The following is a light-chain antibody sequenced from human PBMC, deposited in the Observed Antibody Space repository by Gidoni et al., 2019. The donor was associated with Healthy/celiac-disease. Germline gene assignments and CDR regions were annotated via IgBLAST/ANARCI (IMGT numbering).Light chain of an antibody. CDR3: QQYGSSPLFT. V-gene: IGKV3-20*01. Sequence: EIVLTQSPGTLSLSPGESATLSCRASQSVSSSYLAWYQQKPGQAPRLLIYGASSRATGIPDRFSGSGSGTDFTLTISRLEPEDFAVYYCQQYGSSPLFTFGPXTKVDIK. J-gene: IGKJ3*01. CDR1: QSVSSSY. CDR2: GAS.